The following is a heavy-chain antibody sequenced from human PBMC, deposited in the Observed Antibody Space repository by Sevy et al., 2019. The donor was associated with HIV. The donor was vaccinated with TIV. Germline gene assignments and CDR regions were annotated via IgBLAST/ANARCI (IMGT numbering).Heavy chain of an antibody. CDR3: ARGITMLVVVHYWYFDL. CDR2: INPNSGGT. Sequence: ASVKVSCKASGYTFTGYYMHWVRQAPGQGLEWMGWINPNSGGTNYAQKFQGRVTMTRDTSISTAYMELSRLRSDDTAVYYCARGITMLVVVHYWYFDLWGRGTLVTVSS. V-gene: IGHV1-2*02. J-gene: IGHJ2*01. D-gene: IGHD3-22*01. CDR1: GYTFTGYY.